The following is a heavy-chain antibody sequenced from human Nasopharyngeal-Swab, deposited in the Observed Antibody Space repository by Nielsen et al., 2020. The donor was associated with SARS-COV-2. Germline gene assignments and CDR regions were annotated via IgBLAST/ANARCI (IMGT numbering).Heavy chain of an antibody. J-gene: IGHJ3*02. V-gene: IGHV3-21*05. CDR2: ISSSSSYT. CDR1: GFTFSRFG. CDR3: ARAIVVVPASIDAFDI. D-gene: IGHD2-2*01. Sequence: GESLKISCAASGFTFSRFGMGWVRQAPGKGLEWVSYISSSSSYTNYADSVKGRFTISRDNAKNSLYLQMNSLRAEDTAVYYCARAIVVVPASIDAFDIWGQGTMVTVSS.